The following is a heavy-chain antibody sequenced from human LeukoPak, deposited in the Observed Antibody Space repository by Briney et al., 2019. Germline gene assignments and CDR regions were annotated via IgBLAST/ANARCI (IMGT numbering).Heavy chain of an antibody. CDR2: INHGGST. D-gene: IGHD3-3*01. Sequence: KASETLSLTCAVYGGSFSGYYWSWIRQPPGKGLEWIGEINHGGSTNYNPSLKSRVTISVDTSKNQFSLKLSSVTAADTAVYYCARRSGPLWSGYYRINWFDPWGQGTLVTVSS. J-gene: IGHJ5*02. CDR3: ARRSGPLWSGYYRINWFDP. CDR1: GGSFSGYY. V-gene: IGHV4-34*01.